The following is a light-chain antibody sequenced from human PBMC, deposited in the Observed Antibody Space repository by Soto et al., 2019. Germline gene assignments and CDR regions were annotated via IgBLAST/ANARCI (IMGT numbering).Light chain of an antibody. Sequence: EIVLTQSPGTLSLSPGETATLSCRASQSVSISYLAWYQQKPGDAPRLLIYSAYRKATGIPDRFSSSGSRTDFTLTISRLEPEDFAVYYSQQYGSSPRTFGPGTKEDIK. J-gene: IGKJ1*01. V-gene: IGKV3-20*01. CDR1: QSVSISY. CDR3: QQYGSSPRT. CDR2: SAY.